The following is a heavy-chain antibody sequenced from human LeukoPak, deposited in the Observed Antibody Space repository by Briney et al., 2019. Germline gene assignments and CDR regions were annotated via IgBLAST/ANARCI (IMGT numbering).Heavy chain of an antibody. D-gene: IGHD1-26*01. CDR2: INWNGGST. V-gene: IGHV3-20*04. CDR3: ARRYSGSYYSEDYYYYYMDV. CDR1: GFTFDDYG. Sequence: PGGSLRLSCAASGFTFDDYGMSWVRQAPGKGLEWVSGINWNGGSTGYADSVKGRFTISRDNAKNSLYLQMNSLRAEDTALYYCARRYSGSYYSEDYYYYYMDVWGKGTTVTVSS. J-gene: IGHJ6*03.